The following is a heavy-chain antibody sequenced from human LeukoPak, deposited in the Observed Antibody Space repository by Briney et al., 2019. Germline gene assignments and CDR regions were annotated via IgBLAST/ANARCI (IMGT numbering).Heavy chain of an antibody. Sequence: GGSLRLSCAASGFTFSSYSMNWVRQAPGKGLEWVSSISSSSSYIYYADSVKGRFTISRDNAKNSLYLQMNSLRAEDTAVYYCARKSSITIFGVVIMGDDYWGQGTLVTVSS. CDR3: ARKSSITIFGVVIMGDDY. CDR1: GFTFSSYS. CDR2: ISSSSSYI. D-gene: IGHD3-3*01. V-gene: IGHV3-21*01. J-gene: IGHJ4*02.